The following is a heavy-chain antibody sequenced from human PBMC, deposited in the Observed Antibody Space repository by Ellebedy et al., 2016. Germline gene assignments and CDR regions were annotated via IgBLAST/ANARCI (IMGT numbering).Heavy chain of an antibody. CDR1: GGSVSSGSYY. D-gene: IGHD6-13*01. CDR3: ARELSSSWYGGPTYYFDY. Sequence: GSLRLXXTVSGGSVSSGSYYWSWIRQPPGKGLEWIGYIYYSGSTNYNPSLKSRVTISVDTSKNQFSLKLSSVTAADTAVYYCARELSSSWYGGPTYYFDYWGQGTLVTVSS. CDR2: IYYSGST. J-gene: IGHJ4*02. V-gene: IGHV4-61*01.